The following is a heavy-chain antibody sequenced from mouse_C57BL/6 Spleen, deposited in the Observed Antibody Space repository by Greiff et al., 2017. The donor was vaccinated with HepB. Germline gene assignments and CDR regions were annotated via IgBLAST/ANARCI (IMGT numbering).Heavy chain of an antibody. CDR1: GFNIKDDY. CDR2: IDPENGDT. J-gene: IGHJ2*01. V-gene: IGHV14-4*01. D-gene: IGHD2-1*01. CDR3: TVYGNCPYYVDY. Sequence: EVQLQQSGAELVRPGASVKLSCTASGFNIKDDYMHWVKQRPEQGLEWIGWIDPENGDTEYASKFQGKATITADTSSNTAYLQLSSLTSEDTAVYDCTVYGNCPYYVDYWGQGTTLTVSS.